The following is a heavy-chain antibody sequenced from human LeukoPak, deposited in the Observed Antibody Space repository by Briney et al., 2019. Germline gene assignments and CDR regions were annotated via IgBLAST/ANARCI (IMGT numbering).Heavy chain of an antibody. CDR1: GFTFSSYW. D-gene: IGHD6-13*01. CDR2: IKQDGSEK. Sequence: PGGSLRLSCAASGFTFSSYWMSWVRQAPGKGLEWVANIKQDGSEKYYVDSGKSRFTISRDNAKTSLYLQINSLRAEDTAVYYCARDSTIISSSWLNWFDPWGQGTLVTVSS. J-gene: IGHJ5*02. CDR3: ARDSTIISSSWLNWFDP. V-gene: IGHV3-7*01.